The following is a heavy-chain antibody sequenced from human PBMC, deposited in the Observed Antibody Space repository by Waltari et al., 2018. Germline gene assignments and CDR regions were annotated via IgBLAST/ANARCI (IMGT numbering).Heavy chain of an antibody. CDR3: AARRDGYNVDY. CDR1: GGSISSGDYY. D-gene: IGHD5-12*01. J-gene: IGHJ4*02. V-gene: IGHV4-30-4*08. Sequence: QVQLQESGPGLVKPSQTLSLTCTVSGGSISSGDYYWSWIRQPPGKGMEWSGYIYYSGSTYDNPSLKSRVTISVDTSKNQFSLKLSSVTAADTAVYYCAARRDGYNVDYWGQGTLVTVSS. CDR2: IYYSGST.